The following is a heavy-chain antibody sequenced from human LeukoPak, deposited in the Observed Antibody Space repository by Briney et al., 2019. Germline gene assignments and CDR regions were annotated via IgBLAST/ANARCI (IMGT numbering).Heavy chain of an antibody. CDR3: ASGHYYDSSGYSHAFDI. V-gene: IGHV4-34*01. CDR1: GGSISSYY. D-gene: IGHD3-22*01. Sequence: PSETLSLTCTVSGGSISSYYWSWIRQPPGKGLEWIGEINHSGSTNYNPSLKSRVTISVDTSENQFSLKLSSVTAADTAVYYCASGHYYDSSGYSHAFDIWGQGTMVTVSS. J-gene: IGHJ3*02. CDR2: INHSGST.